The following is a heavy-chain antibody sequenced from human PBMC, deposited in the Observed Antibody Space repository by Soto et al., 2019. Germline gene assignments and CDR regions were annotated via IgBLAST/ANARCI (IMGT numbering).Heavy chain of an antibody. Sequence: GGSLRLSCAASGFSFGSYALSWVRQAPGKGLEWVSTISGSDGKTFYADSVKGRFSISRDTSQSTLYLQMNSLKSEDTAIYYCAGDYRYAGKPIYFDLWGQGTLVTVSS. D-gene: IGHD3-16*02. CDR2: ISGSDGKT. J-gene: IGHJ4*02. CDR1: GFSFGSYA. CDR3: AGDYRYAGKPIYFDL. V-gene: IGHV3-23*01.